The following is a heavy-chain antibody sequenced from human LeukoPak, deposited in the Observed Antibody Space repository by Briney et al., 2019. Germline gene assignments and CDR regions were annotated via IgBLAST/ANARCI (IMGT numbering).Heavy chain of an antibody. V-gene: IGHV3-72*01. CDR3: ARDGASSSWYRLWYFDL. J-gene: IGHJ2*01. D-gene: IGHD6-13*01. CDR1: GFTFSDHY. CDR2: SRNKGNRYTT. Sequence: GGSLRLSCAASGFTFSDHYMDWVRQAPGKGLEWVGRSRNKGNRYTTQYAASVKGRFTISRDDSKNSLYLEMNSLKTEDTAVYYCARDGASSSWYRLWYFDLWGRGTLVTVSS.